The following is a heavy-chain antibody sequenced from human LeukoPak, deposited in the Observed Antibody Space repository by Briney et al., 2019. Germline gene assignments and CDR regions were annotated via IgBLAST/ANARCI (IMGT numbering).Heavy chain of an antibody. J-gene: IGHJ6*03. CDR1: GYTFTSYG. V-gene: IGHV1-18*01. CDR2: ISAYNGNT. Sequence: ASVKVSCKASGYTFTSYGISWLRQAPGQGLEWMGWISAYNGNTNYAQKLQGRVTMTTDTSTSTAYMELRSLRSDDTAVYYCARDNRPYYYYYYMDVWGKGTTVTVSS. D-gene: IGHD1-14*01. CDR3: ARDNRPYYYYYYMDV.